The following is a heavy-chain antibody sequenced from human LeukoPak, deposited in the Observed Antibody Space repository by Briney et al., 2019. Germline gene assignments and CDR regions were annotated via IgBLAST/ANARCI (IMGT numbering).Heavy chain of an antibody. D-gene: IGHD2-21*02. V-gene: IGHV3-30*03. CDR3: ASDAGGDFRFDI. CDR1: GFTFSSYG. CDR2: ISYDGSNK. Sequence: GGSLRLSCAASGFTFSSYGMHWVRQAPGKGLEWVAVISYDGSNKYYADSVKGRFTISRDNSKNTLYLQMNSLRAEDTAVYYCASDAGGDFRFDIWGQGTMVTVSS. J-gene: IGHJ3*02.